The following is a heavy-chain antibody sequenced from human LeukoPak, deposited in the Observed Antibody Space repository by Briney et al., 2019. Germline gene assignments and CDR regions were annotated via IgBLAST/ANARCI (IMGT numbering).Heavy chain of an antibody. CDR1: GFTFSSYS. J-gene: IGHJ4*02. Sequence: GGSLRLSCAASGFTFSSYSMNWVRQAPGKGLEWVSYISSSSSTIYYADSVKGRFTISRDNAKNSLYLQMNSLRAEDTAVYYCARGGRYYGSGSYYLFDYWGQGTLVTVSS. D-gene: IGHD3-10*01. CDR2: ISSSSSTI. V-gene: IGHV3-48*01. CDR3: ARGGRYYGSGSYYLFDY.